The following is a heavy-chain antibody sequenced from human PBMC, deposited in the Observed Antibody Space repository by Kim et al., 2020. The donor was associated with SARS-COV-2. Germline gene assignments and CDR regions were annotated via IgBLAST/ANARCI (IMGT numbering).Heavy chain of an antibody. D-gene: IGHD4-4*01. J-gene: IGHJ4*02. CDR2: TYYRSKWYN. V-gene: IGHV6-1*01. Sequence: SQTLSLTCVISGDNVSGDSVAWNWIRQSPSRGLEWLGRTYYRSKWYNDYAVSVKGRITISPDTSKNQFSLLVKSVTPEDTAVYYCARDQQYSVDYWGQGTLVTVSS. CDR1: GDNVSGDSVA. CDR3: ARDQQYSVDY.